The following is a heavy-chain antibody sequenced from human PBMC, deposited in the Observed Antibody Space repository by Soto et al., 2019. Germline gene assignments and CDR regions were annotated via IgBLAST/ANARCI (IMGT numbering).Heavy chain of an antibody. CDR3: AGPRYCSGGSCYSTSAFDI. V-gene: IGHV4-4*02. J-gene: IGHJ3*02. Sequence: QVQLQESGPGLVKPSGTLSLTCAVSSGSISSSNWWSWVRQPPGKGLEWIGEIYHSGSTNYNPSPKSRVTISVDKSKNQFSLKLSSVTAADTAVYYCAGPRYCSGGSCYSTSAFDIWGQGTMVTVSS. CDR2: IYHSGST. CDR1: SGSISSSNW. D-gene: IGHD2-15*01.